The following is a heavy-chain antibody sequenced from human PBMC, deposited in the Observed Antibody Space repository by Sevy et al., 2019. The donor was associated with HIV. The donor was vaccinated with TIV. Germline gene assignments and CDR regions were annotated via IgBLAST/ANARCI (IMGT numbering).Heavy chain of an antibody. D-gene: IGHD6-6*01. CDR2: FDPEDGET. CDR1: GYTLTELS. Sequence: ASVKVSCKVSGYTLTELSMHWVRQAPGKGLGWMGGFDPEDGETIYAQKFQGRVTMTEDTSTDTAYMELSSLRSEDTAVYYCATENISPAARLGVYFDYWGQGTLVTVSS. CDR3: ATENISPAARLGVYFDY. V-gene: IGHV1-24*01. J-gene: IGHJ4*02.